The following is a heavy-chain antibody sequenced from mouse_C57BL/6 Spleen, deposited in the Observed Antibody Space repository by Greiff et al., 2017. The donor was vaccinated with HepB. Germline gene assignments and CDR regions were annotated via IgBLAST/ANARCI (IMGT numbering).Heavy chain of an antibody. CDR1: GYTFTSYW. D-gene: IGHD1-1*01. Sequence: QVQLQQPGAELVKPGASVKLSCKASGYTFTSYWMHWVKQRPGQGLEWIGMIHPNSGSTNYNEKFKSKATLTVDKSSITAYMQLSSLTSEDSAVYYCAPYYYGSSYEVWGTGTTVTVSS. V-gene: IGHV1-64*01. J-gene: IGHJ1*03. CDR3: APYYYGSSYEV. CDR2: IHPNSGST.